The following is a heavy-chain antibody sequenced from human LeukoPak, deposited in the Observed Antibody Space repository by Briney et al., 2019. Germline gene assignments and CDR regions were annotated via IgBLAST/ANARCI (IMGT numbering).Heavy chain of an antibody. CDR2: IYYSGST. D-gene: IGHD3-22*01. J-gene: IGHJ4*02. CDR1: GGSISSYY. Sequence: SETLSLTCTVSGGSISSYYWSWIRQPPGKGLEWIGYIYYSGSTNYNPSLKSRVTISVDTSKNQFSLKLSSVTAADTAVYYCARVPTYYYDSSGHDGPIDYWGQGTLVTVSS. CDR3: ARVPTYYYDSSGHDGPIDY. V-gene: IGHV4-59*12.